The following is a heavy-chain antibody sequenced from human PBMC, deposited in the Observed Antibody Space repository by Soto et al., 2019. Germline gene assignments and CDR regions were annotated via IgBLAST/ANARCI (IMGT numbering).Heavy chain of an antibody. CDR1: GYSFTSCW. V-gene: IGHV5-51*01. CDR2: IYPGDSDT. J-gene: IGHJ3*02. Sequence: GESLKISCKGSGYSFTSCWIGWVRQMPGKGLEWMGIIYPGDSDTRYSPSFQGQVTISADKSISTAYLQWSSLKASDTAMYYCARDSPYYYDSSGYYHNDAFDIWGQGTMVTVSS. CDR3: ARDSPYYYDSSGYYHNDAFDI. D-gene: IGHD3-22*01.